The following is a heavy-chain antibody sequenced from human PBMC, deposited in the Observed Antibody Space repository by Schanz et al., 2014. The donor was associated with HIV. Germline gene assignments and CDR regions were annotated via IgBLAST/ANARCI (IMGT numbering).Heavy chain of an antibody. CDR2: IYSAGTT. CDR1: GFTFDSYG. Sequence: QVHFVSSGGGFVQPGRSLRLSCAASGFTFDSYGIHWVRQAPGKGLEWVSIIYSAGTTYYTDSVKGRFTISRDNSKNTLYLQMNSLGAEDTAVYYCAKVARQSSGWLPFDYWGQGTLVTVSS. D-gene: IGHD6-19*01. V-gene: IGHV3-NL1*01. J-gene: IGHJ4*02. CDR3: AKVARQSSGWLPFDY.